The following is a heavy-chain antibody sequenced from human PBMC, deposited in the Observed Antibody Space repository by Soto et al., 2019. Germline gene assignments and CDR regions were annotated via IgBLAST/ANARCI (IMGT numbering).Heavy chain of an antibody. D-gene: IGHD5-12*01. J-gene: IGHJ2*01. CDR1: GFTFSNYD. V-gene: IGHV3-13*01. CDR2: IDIAGAT. CDR3: ARAARWLQSRYFDL. Sequence: EVQLVESGGGLVQPGESLRLSCSASGFTFSNYDIHWVRQTTGKGLEWVSAIDIAGATYYPDSVKGRFTISREKAKNSLYLQMNSLRADDTAVYYCARAARWLQSRYFDLWGRGTLVTVSS.